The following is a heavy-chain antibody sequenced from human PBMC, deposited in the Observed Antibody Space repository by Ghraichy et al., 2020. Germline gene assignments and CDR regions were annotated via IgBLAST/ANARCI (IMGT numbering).Heavy chain of an antibody. CDR3: ARGVPYFGVAPPDY. CDR2: ISSSSSYI. Sequence: GESLNISCAASGFTFSSYSMNWVRQAPGKGLEWVSSISSSSSYIYYADSVKGRFTISRDNAKNSLYLQMNSLRAEDTAVYYCARGVPYFGVAPPDYWGQGTLVTVSS. CDR1: GFTFSSYS. J-gene: IGHJ4*02. V-gene: IGHV3-21*01. D-gene: IGHD3-3*01.